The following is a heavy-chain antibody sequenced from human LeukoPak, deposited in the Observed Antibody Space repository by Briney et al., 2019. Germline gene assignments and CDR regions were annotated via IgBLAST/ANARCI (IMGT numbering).Heavy chain of an antibody. D-gene: IGHD3-3*01. CDR1: GYTFTSYG. CDR3: ARIRKRGGYYRY. Sequence: GASVKVSCKSSGYTFTSYGIIWVRQAPGQGLEWMGWISAYNGNTNYAQKLQGRVTMTTDTSTSTAYMELRSPRSDDTAVYYCARIRKRGGYYRYWGQGTLVTVSS. CDR2: ISAYNGNT. V-gene: IGHV1-18*01. J-gene: IGHJ4*02.